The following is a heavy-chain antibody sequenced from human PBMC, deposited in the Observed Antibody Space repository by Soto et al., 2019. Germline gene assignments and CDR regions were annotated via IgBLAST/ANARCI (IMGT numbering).Heavy chain of an antibody. CDR3: ARTESSSFRARFDY. CDR1: GFTFSSYA. D-gene: IGHD6-6*01. CDR2: ISFDGSNK. J-gene: IGHJ4*02. V-gene: IGHV3-30-3*01. Sequence: PGGSLRLSCAASGFTFSSYAMHWVRQAPGKGLEWVAVISFDGSNKYSADSVKGRFTISRDNSKNTLYLQMNSLRADDTAVYYCARTESSSFRARFDYWGRGTMVTVYS.